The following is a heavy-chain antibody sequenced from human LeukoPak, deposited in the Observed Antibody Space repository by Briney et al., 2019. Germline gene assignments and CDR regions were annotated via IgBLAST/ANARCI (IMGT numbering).Heavy chain of an antibody. CDR3: AREGQYPIPFDY. J-gene: IGHJ4*02. Sequence: ASVKVSCXASGYTLTIYYMHWVRQAHGQGLEWMGIINPSGGSTSYAQKFQGRVTMTRDTSTSTVYMELSSLRSEDTALYYGAREGQYPIPFDYWGQGTLVTVSS. CDR1: GYTLTIYY. V-gene: IGHV1-46*01. D-gene: IGHD2-21*01. CDR2: INPSGGST.